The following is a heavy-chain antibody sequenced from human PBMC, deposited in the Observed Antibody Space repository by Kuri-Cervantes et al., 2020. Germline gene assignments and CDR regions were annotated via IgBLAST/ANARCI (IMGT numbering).Heavy chain of an antibody. V-gene: IGHV3-43D*04. CDR1: GFTFDDYA. Sequence: GESLKISCAASGFTFDDYAMHWVRQAPGKGLEWVSLISWDGGSTYYADSVKGRFTISRDNSKNSLYLQMNSLRAEDTALYYCLTARRSPYWYFDLWGRGTLVTVSS. D-gene: IGHD6-6*01. J-gene: IGHJ2*01. CDR3: LTARRSPYWYFDL. CDR2: ISWDGGST.